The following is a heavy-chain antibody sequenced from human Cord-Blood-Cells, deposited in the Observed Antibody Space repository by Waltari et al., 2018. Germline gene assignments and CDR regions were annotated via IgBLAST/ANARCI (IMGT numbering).Heavy chain of an antibody. CDR3: ARGVWSGYYYYYYYYMDV. Sequence: QVQLQQWGAGLLKPSETLSLTCAVYGGSFSGYYWRWIRQPPGQGLEWIGEINHSGSTNYNPSLKSRVTISVDTSKNQFSLKLSSVTAADTAVYYCARGVWSGYYYYYYYYMDVWGKGTTVTVSS. J-gene: IGHJ6*03. CDR1: GGSFSGYY. D-gene: IGHD3-3*01. CDR2: INHSGST. V-gene: IGHV4-34*01.